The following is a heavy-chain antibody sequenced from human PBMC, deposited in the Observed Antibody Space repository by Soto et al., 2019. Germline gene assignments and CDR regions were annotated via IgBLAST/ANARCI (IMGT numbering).Heavy chain of an antibody. J-gene: IGHJ4*02. CDR1: GGSISSGDYY. CDR3: ARAAGRGVGATELVDY. Sequence: QVQLQESGPGLVKPSQTLSLTCTVSGGSISSGDYYWSWIRQPPGKGLEWTGYIYYSGGTYYNPSLKRLVTISVDTSKSQSSLKPSSVTAADTAVYYCARAAGRGVGATELVDYWGQGTLVTVSS. V-gene: IGHV4-30-4*01. CDR2: IYYSGGT. D-gene: IGHD1-26*01.